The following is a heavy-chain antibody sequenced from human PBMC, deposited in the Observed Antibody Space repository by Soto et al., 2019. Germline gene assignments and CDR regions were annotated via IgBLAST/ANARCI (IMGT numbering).Heavy chain of an antibody. D-gene: IGHD3-16*02. J-gene: IGHJ4*02. CDR3: ARTNDDYIWGSYRQGGLDY. Sequence: QVQLVQSGAEVKKPGASVKVSCKASGYTFTSYGISWVRQAPGQGLEWMGWISAYNGNTNYAQKLQGRVTMTTDTSTSTAYMELRSLRSDDTAVYYCARTNDDYIWGSYRQGGLDYWGQGTLVTVSS. CDR1: GYTFTSYG. V-gene: IGHV1-18*01. CDR2: ISAYNGNT.